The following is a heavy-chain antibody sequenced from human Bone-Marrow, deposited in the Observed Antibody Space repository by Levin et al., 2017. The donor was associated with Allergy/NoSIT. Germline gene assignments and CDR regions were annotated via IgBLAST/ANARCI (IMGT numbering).Heavy chain of an antibody. V-gene: IGHV3-48*03. Sequence: SCAASGISFGSFEMNWVRQAPGKGLEWVSLISTGGGTTHYADSMKGRFSVSRDNAKNSLYLQMNSLRAEDTAVYYCATWDLHRSDRDYWGQGTLVTVSS. CDR2: ISTGGGTT. D-gene: IGHD1-26*01. CDR3: ATWDLHRSDRDY. CDR1: GISFGSFE. J-gene: IGHJ4*02.